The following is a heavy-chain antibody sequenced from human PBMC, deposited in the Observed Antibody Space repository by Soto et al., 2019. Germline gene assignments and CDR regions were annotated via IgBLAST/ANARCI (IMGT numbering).Heavy chain of an antibody. Sequence: GGSLRLSCAASGFTVSSNYMRWVRQAPGQGLVWVSVIYSGGSTYYEGSVKGRFTISRDNTKNTLELQMNSLRAEDTAVYYCARDAFPTVVTPGGVFDIWGQGTMVTVSS. CDR3: ARDAFPTVVTPGGVFDI. V-gene: IGHV3-53*01. J-gene: IGHJ3*02. D-gene: IGHD2-21*02. CDR2: IYSGGST. CDR1: GFTVSSNY.